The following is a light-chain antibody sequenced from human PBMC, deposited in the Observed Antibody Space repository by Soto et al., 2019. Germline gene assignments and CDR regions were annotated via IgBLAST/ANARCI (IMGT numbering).Light chain of an antibody. CDR2: SAS. V-gene: IGKV1-12*01. J-gene: IGKJ1*01. Sequence: DIHMTQSPSSVSASVGDRVTITCRASQGIGVRLDWFQQKPGKAPQLLIQSASSLQVGFPSRFSGSGSGTDFVLSINSLQPEDFATYYCLQVSTFPRTFGQGTKVEVK. CDR3: LQVSTFPRT. CDR1: QGIGVR.